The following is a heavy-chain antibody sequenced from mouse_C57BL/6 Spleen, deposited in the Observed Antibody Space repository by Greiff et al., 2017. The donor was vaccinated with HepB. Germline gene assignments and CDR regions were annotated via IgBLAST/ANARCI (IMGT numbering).Heavy chain of an antibody. J-gene: IGHJ3*01. D-gene: IGHD2-4*01. CDR3: ARWEDYDAFAY. Sequence: QVQLQQSGAELVMPGASVKLSCKASGYTFTSYWMHWVKQRPGQGLEWIGEIDPSDSYTNYNQKFKGKSTLTVDKSSSTAYMQLSSLTSEDSAVYYCARWEDYDAFAYWGQGTLVTVSA. CDR1: GYTFTSYW. CDR2: IDPSDSYT. V-gene: IGHV1-69*01.